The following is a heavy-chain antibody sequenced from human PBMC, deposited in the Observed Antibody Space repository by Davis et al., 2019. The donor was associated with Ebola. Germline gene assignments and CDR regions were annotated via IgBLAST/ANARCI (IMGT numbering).Heavy chain of an antibody. CDR2: ISAYNGNT. CDR1: GYTFTSYG. Sequence: AASVKVSCKASGYTFTSYGISWVRQAPGQGLEWMGWISAYNGNTNYAQKLQGRVTMTTDTSTSTAYMELRSLRSDDTAVYYCARTWGGDRFLGYYYGMDVWGQGTTVTVSS. J-gene: IGHJ6*02. V-gene: IGHV1-18*01. CDR3: ARTWGGDRFLGYYYGMDV. D-gene: IGHD3-3*01.